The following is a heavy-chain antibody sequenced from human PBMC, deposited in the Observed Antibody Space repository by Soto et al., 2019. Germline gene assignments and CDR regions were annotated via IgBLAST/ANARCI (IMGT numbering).Heavy chain of an antibody. J-gene: IGHJ4*02. V-gene: IGHV3-30*04. CDR3: ARVPYFRYCSGGNGDPDY. CDR1: GFTFSSYA. D-gene: IGHD2-15*01. Sequence: QVQLVESGGGVVQPGRSLRLSCVASGFTFSSYAMHWVRQAPGKGLEWVAVISYDGRNKYYADAVRGRFTISSDNSQKTLFLQMNSLSTEDTAVYYCARVPYFRYCSGGNGDPDYWGQGTLVTVSS. CDR2: ISYDGRNK.